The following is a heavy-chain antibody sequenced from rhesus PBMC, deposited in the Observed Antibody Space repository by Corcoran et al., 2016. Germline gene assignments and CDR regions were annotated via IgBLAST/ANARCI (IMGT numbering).Heavy chain of an antibody. D-gene: IGHD3-9*01. Sequence: QLQLQESGPGLVKPSEPVSVTCAVSGGSFSSSCCSWIRQAPGTGLEWIGYIYGCGSSTNYNTSLKSRVNLSVDTSKNQLSLELSSVTTADTAVYYCARGGRYRSFDYWGQGVLLTVSS. CDR1: GGSFSSSC. CDR3: ARGGRYRSFDY. V-gene: IGHV4-169*01. J-gene: IGHJ4*01. CDR2: IYGCGSST.